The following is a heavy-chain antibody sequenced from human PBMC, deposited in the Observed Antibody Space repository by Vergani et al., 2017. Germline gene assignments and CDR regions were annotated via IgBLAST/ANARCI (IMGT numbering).Heavy chain of an antibody. J-gene: IGHJ4*02. CDR3: ARDVFYYDSSGYYSGFFDY. V-gene: IGHV3-21*01. CDR1: GFTFSSYS. Sequence: EVQLVESGGGLVKPGGSLRLSCAASGFTFSSYSMNWVRQAPGKGLEWVSSISSSSSYIYYADSVKGRFTISRDNAKNSLYLQMNSLRAEDTAVYYCARDVFYYDSSGYYSGFFDYWGQGTLVTVSS. CDR2: ISSSSSYI. D-gene: IGHD3-22*01.